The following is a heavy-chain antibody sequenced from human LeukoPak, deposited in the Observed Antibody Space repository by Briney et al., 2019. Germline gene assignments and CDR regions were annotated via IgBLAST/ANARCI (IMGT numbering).Heavy chain of an antibody. CDR2: ISYDGSNK. J-gene: IGHJ4*02. V-gene: IGHV3-30-3*01. Sequence: GGSLRLSCAASGFTFSSYAMHWVRQAPGKGLEWVAVISYDGSNKYYADSVKGRFTISRDNSKNTLYLQMNSLRAEDTAVYYCARSSGGWLQSHFDYWGQGTLVTVSS. D-gene: IGHD5-24*01. CDR1: GFTFSSYA. CDR3: ARSSGGWLQSHFDY.